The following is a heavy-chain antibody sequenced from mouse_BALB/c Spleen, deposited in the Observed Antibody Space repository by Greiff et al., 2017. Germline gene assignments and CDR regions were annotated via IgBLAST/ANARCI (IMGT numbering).Heavy chain of an antibody. Sequence: QVQLQQPGAELAKPGASVKMSCKASGYTFTSYWMHWVKQRPGQGLEWIGYINPSTGYTEYNQKFKDKATLTADKSSSTAYMQLSSLTSEDSAVYYCASYGKNYYAMDYWGQGTSVTVSS. CDR2: INPSTGYT. J-gene: IGHJ4*01. CDR3: ASYGKNYYAMDY. V-gene: IGHV1-7*01. CDR1: GYTFTSYW. D-gene: IGHD2-1*01.